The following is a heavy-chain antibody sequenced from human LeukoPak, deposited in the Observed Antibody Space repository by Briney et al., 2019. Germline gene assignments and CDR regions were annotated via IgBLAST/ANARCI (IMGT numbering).Heavy chain of an antibody. CDR1: GFTFSSYA. Sequence: GGSLRLSCAASGFTFSSYAMNWVRQAPGKGLEWVSAISGSGAGTYYADSVKGRFTIARDNSKNTLYLQMNSPRAEDTAVYYCAKEVSRVTTFYFDYWGQGTLVTVSS. CDR2: ISGSGAGT. D-gene: IGHD4-17*01. V-gene: IGHV3-23*01. CDR3: AKEVSRVTTFYFDY. J-gene: IGHJ4*02.